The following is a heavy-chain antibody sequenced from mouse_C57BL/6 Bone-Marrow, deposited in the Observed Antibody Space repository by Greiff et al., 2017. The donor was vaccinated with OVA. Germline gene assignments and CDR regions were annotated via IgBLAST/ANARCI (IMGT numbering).Heavy chain of an antibody. J-gene: IGHJ1*03. V-gene: IGHV1-15*01. D-gene: IGHD2-12*01. CDR1: GYTFTDYE. CDR3: TRGGVSDRPYHWYFDV. Sequence: QVQLQQSGAELVRPGASVTLSCKASGYTFTDYEMHWVKQTPVHGLEWIGAIDPETGGTAYNQKFKGKAILTADKSSSTAYMELRSLTSEDSAVYYCTRGGVSDRPYHWYFDVWGTGTTVTVSS. CDR2: IDPETGGT.